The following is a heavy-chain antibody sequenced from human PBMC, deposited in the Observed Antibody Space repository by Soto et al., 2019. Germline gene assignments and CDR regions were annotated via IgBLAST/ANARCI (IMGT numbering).Heavy chain of an antibody. J-gene: IGHJ4*02. CDR2: ISANIAYT. D-gene: IGHD1-1*01. CDR3: ANYQRQPGGFEY. CDR1: GFAFSDSA. V-gene: IGHV3-23*01. Sequence: EVQLLESGGGLVQPGGSLRLSCVASGFAFSDSAMRWVRQAPGKGPEWVSTISANIAYTYYADSVKGRFSISRDNSKNTVYLQMNSLRAEDTAIYYCANYQRQPGGFEYLGQGTLVTVSS.